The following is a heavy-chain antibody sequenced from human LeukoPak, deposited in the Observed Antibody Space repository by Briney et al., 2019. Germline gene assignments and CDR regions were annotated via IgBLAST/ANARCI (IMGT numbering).Heavy chain of an antibody. CDR2: ISSSSSSTI. J-gene: IGHJ2*01. D-gene: IGHD6-19*01. Sequence: PGGSLRLSCAASGFTFSSYSMNWVRQAPGKGLEWVSYISSSSSSTIYYADSVKGRFTISRDNAKNSLYLQMNSLRAEDTALYYCAKDRQWLVHLGDFDLWGRGTLVTVSS. CDR3: AKDRQWLVHLGDFDL. CDR1: GFTFSSYS. V-gene: IGHV3-48*01.